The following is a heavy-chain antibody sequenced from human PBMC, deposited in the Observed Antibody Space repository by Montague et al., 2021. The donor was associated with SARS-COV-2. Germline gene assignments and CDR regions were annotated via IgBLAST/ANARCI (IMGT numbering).Heavy chain of an antibody. D-gene: IGHD3-22*01. CDR1: GFTFSSYA. CDR2: ISYDVSNK. V-gene: IGHV3-30*04. Sequence: SLRLSCAASGFTFSSYAMHWVRQAPGKGLEWVAVISYDVSNKYXXXSXXXRFXISRDNSKNTLYLQMNSLRAEDTAVYYCAREGLGNYYDSSGYYPFDYWGQGTLVTVSS. J-gene: IGHJ4*02. CDR3: AREGLGNYYDSSGYYPFDY.